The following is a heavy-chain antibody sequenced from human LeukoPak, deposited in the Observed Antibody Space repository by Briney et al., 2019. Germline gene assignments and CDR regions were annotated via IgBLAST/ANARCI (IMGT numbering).Heavy chain of an antibody. CDR3: ARDSSPSYGSSGYRPADFDY. J-gene: IGHJ4*02. Sequence: GGSLRLSCAASGFTFSDYFMTWIRQAPGKGLEWVSYISDSGGTIYYADSVKGRLTISRDNAKNSLYLQMDSLRVEDTAVYYCARDSSPSYGSSGYRPADFDYWGQGTLVTVSS. D-gene: IGHD3-22*01. V-gene: IGHV3-11*04. CDR2: ISDSGGTI. CDR1: GFTFSDYF.